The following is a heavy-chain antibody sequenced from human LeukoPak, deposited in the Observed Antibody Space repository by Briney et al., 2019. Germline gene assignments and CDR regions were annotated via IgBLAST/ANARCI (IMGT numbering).Heavy chain of an antibody. CDR2: ITGRSDKT. Sequence: GGSLRLTCAASGFNFNKYDMTWARQAPGKGLEWVSTITGRSDKTYYTDSVKGRFVTSRDNSKDTLYLQMNSLRAEDTALYYCAKGGWLDDLGQGALVTVSS. D-gene: IGHD6-19*01. CDR1: GFNFNKYD. CDR3: AKGGWLDD. V-gene: IGHV3-23*01. J-gene: IGHJ4*02.